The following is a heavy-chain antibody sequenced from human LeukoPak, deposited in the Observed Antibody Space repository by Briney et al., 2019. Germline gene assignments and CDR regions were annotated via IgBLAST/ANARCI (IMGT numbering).Heavy chain of an antibody. CDR3: ARSANPGVHDFDP. J-gene: IGHJ5*02. CDR2: ISSSSKI. V-gene: IGHV3-48*02. CDR1: GFTFSSYA. D-gene: IGHD6-6*01. Sequence: GGSLRLSCAASGFTFSSYAMAWVRQAPGKGLEWLSYISSSSKINYADSAKGRFTISRDNAKNSLYLQMNSLRDEDTAVYYCARSANPGVHDFDPWGQGTLVTVSS.